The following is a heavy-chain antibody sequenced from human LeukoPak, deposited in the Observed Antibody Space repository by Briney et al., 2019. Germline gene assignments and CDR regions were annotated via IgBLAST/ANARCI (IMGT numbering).Heavy chain of an antibody. Sequence: GESLKISCTGSGYSFSSYWISWVRQMPGKRLEWMGRIDTSDYSTDYSPSFEGHITVSIDKSISTAYLEWSSLKASDTAMIYCARRRSCSGGSCYEDFDYWGQGTLVTVSS. D-gene: IGHD2-15*01. CDR1: GYSFSSYW. CDR2: IDTSDYST. CDR3: ARRRSCSGGSCYEDFDY. J-gene: IGHJ4*02. V-gene: IGHV5-10-1*01.